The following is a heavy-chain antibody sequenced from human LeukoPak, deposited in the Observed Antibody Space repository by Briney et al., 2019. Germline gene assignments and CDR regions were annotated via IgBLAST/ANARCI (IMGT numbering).Heavy chain of an antibody. CDR1: GFTFSSYA. CDR2: ISGSGGST. CDR3: ARASYDSSGYSSNFDY. Sequence: GGSLRLSCAASGFTFSSYAMSWVHQAPGKGLEWVSAISGSGGSTYYADSVKGRFTISRDNSKNTLYLQMNSLRAEDTAVYYCARASYDSSGYSSNFDYWGQGTLVTVSS. V-gene: IGHV3-23*01. D-gene: IGHD3-22*01. J-gene: IGHJ4*02.